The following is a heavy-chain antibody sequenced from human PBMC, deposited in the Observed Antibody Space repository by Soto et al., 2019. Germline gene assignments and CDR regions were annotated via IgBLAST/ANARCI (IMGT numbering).Heavy chain of an antibody. Sequence: PGGTMRLSCAASGITYRCFWMHSVRQAPGNGLLSVSLINGDGSNTAYACCGKGRFTISRGSAKSTLYLKMNSLRPDATAVHYCVRDRGYTMDVWGQGTTVTV. J-gene: IGHJ6*01. CDR2: INGDGSNT. CDR3: VRDRGYTMDV. CDR1: GITYRCFW. D-gene: IGHD1-1*01. V-gene: IGHV3-74*01.